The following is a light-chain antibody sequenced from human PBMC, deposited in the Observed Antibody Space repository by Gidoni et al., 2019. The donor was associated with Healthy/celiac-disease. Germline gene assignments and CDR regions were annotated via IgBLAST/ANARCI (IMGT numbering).Light chain of an antibody. CDR2: KAS. J-gene: IGKJ1*01. V-gene: IGKV1-5*03. CDR1: QSISSW. CDR3: QQYNSYPRT. Sequence: DIQLTQSPSTLSASVGDRVTITCRASQSISSWLAWYQQKPGKANKLLIYKASSLESGGPSRFSGSGSGTEFTLTISSLQPDDFATYYCQQYNSYPRTFGQGTKVEIK.